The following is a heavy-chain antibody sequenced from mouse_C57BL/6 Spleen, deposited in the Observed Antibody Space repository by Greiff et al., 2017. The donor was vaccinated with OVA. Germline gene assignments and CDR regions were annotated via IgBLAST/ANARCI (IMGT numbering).Heavy chain of an antibody. CDR3: ARVYYYGSSDGLSAMDY. Sequence: QVQLQQPGAELVKPGASVKMSCKASGYTFTSYWITWVKQRPGQGLEWIGDIYPGSGSTNYNEKFKSKATLTVDTSSSTAYMQLSRLTSEDSAVYSCARVYYYGSSDGLSAMDYWGQGTSVTVSS. CDR1: GYTFTSYW. V-gene: IGHV1-55*01. J-gene: IGHJ4*01. CDR2: IYPGSGST. D-gene: IGHD1-1*01.